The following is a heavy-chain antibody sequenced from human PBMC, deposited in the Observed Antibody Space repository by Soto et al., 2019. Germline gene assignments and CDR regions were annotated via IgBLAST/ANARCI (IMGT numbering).Heavy chain of an antibody. V-gene: IGHV4-30-2*01. CDR2: IYHSGST. Sequence: PSLTCAVSGCSISSGCYSWSLIRQPPGKGLEWIGYIYHSGSTYYNPSLKSRVTISVDRSKNQFSLKLSSVTAADTAVYYCARAPSATSFDYWGQGTMVTVSS. CDR3: ARAPSATSFDY. J-gene: IGHJ4*02. CDR1: GCSISSGCYS.